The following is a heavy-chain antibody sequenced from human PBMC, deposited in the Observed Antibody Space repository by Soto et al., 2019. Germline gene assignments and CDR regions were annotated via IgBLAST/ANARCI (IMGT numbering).Heavy chain of an antibody. CDR3: VRAVGTYDY. Sequence: QVQVVDSGGGVVQPGRSLRLSCTTSGFIFSTYGIHWVRQDPGKGLEWVAGIWPAGSNKYYADSVKGRFTISRDNARNILWLHMNSRRAEDTALYYCVRAVGTYDYWCQGTLVTV. CDR2: IWPAGSNK. J-gene: IGHJ4*02. D-gene: IGHD1-26*01. CDR1: GFIFSTYG. V-gene: IGHV3-33*01.